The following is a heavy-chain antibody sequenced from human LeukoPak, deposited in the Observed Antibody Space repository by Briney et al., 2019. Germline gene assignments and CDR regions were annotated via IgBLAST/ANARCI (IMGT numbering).Heavy chain of an antibody. J-gene: IGHJ2*01. CDR3: ARGSEARDCSSTSCYSAWYFDL. V-gene: IGHV3-33*01. CDR2: IWYDGSNK. D-gene: IGHD2-2*01. Sequence: GGSLRLSCAASGFTFSSYGMHWVRQAPGKGLEWVAVIWYDGSNKYYADSVKGRFTISRDNSKNTLYLQMNSLRAEDTAVYYCARGSEARDCSSTSCYSAWYFDLWGRGTLVTVSS. CDR1: GFTFSSYG.